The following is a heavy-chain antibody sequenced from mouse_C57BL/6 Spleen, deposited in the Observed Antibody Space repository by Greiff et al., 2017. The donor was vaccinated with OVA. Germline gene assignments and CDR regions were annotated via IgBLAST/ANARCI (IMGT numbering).Heavy chain of an antibody. Sequence: QVHVKQPGAELVKPGASVKVSCKASGYTFTSYWMHWVKQRPGQGLEWIGRIHPSDSDTNYNQKFKGKATLTVDKSSSTAYMQLSSLTSEDSAVYYCATEGRRFAYWGQGTLVTVSA. CDR2: IHPSDSDT. V-gene: IGHV1-74*01. J-gene: IGHJ3*01. CDR3: ATEGRRFAY. D-gene: IGHD3-3*01. CDR1: GYTFTSYW.